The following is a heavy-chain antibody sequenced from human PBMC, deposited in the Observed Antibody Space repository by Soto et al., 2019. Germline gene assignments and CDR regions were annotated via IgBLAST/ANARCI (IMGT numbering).Heavy chain of an antibody. D-gene: IGHD3-22*01. CDR3: ARDPASHYDSSGYSLGAFDI. Sequence: GASVKVSCKASGYTFTSYAMHWVRQASGQRLEWMGWINAGNGNTKYSQKFQGRVTITRDTSASTAYMELSSLRSEDTAVYYCARDPASHYDSSGYSLGAFDIWGQGTMVTVSS. CDR1: GYTFTSYA. V-gene: IGHV1-3*01. J-gene: IGHJ3*02. CDR2: INAGNGNT.